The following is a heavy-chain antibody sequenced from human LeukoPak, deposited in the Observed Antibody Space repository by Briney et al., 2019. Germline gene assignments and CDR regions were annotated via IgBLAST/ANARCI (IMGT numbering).Heavy chain of an antibody. J-gene: IGHJ4*02. V-gene: IGHV3-23*01. CDR3: ARVGYDIGPFDY. D-gene: IGHD3-9*01. CDR1: GFTFSSYA. Sequence: LAGGSLRLSCAASGFTFSSYAMSWVRQAPGKGLEWVSAISGSGGSTYYADSVKGRFTISRDNAKNSLYLQMNSLRAEDTAVYYCARVGYDIGPFDYWGQGTLVTVSS. CDR2: ISGSGGST.